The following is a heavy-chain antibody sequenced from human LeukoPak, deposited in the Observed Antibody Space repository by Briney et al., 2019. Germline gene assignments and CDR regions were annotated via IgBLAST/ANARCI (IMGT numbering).Heavy chain of an antibody. V-gene: IGHV1-2*02. CDR3: ARGYEEMATINYFDY. Sequence: AASVKVSCKASGYTFTGYYMHWVRQAPGQGLEWMGWINPNSGGTNYAQKFQGRVTMTRDTSISTAYMELSSLRSEDTAVYYCARGYEEMATINYFDYWGQGTLVTVSS. CDR2: INPNSGGT. CDR1: GYTFTGYY. J-gene: IGHJ4*02. D-gene: IGHD5-24*01.